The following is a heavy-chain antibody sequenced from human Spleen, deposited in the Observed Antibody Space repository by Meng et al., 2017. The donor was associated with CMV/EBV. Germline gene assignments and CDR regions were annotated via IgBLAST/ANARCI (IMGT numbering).Heavy chain of an antibody. CDR1: GGSFSDYF. CDR2: ISHSGST. Sequence: SETLSLTCAVYGGSFSDYFWSWIRQPPGKGLEWIGEISHSGSTTYNPSLKSRVAISVDTSKNQFSLKLSSVTAADTAVYYCARGYDFWSGYDPGFDYWGQGTLVTVSS. J-gene: IGHJ4*02. V-gene: IGHV4-34*01. CDR3: ARGYDFWSGYDPGFDY. D-gene: IGHD3-3*01.